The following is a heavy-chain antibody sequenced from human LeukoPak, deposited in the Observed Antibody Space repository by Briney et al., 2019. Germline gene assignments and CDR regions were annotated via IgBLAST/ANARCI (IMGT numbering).Heavy chain of an antibody. D-gene: IGHD3-22*01. CDR1: VGSISSSSYY. J-gene: IGHJ4*02. CDR3: ARHRRGRGITMIVAD. V-gene: IGHV4-39*01. Sequence: SETLSLTCTVSVGSISSSSYYWGWIRHPPGKGLEWIGSIYYSGSTYYNPSLKSRVTISVDTSKNQFSLKLSSVTAADTAVYYCARHRRGRGITMIVADWGQGTVVTVSS. CDR2: IYYSGST.